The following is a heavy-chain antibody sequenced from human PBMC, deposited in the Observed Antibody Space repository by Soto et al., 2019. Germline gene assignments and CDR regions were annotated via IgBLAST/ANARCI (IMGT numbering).Heavy chain of an antibody. CDR1: GFTFSDFY. J-gene: IGHJ4*02. D-gene: IGHD2-21*01. CDR2: ISPKSNYK. Sequence: PGGSLRLSCEVSGFTFSDFYMSWIRQSPGKGLEWLSYISPKSNYKQYAESVKGRHTISRDNAKNSLSLQMNSLRVEDTAVYYCVRGGGGGQVDSWGQGTLVTVSS. V-gene: IGHV3-11*06. CDR3: VRGGGGGQVDS.